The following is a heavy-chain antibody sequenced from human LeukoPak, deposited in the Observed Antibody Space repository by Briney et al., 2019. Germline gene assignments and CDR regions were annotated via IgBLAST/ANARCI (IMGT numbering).Heavy chain of an antibody. CDR2: IKPNSGGT. J-gene: IGHJ4*02. V-gene: IGHV1-2*02. D-gene: IGHD3-22*01. CDR3: ARLGSSGYYSDDY. Sequence: ASVKVSCKASGYTFTGYYMHWVRQAPGQGLEWMGWIKPNSGGTNYAQKFQGRVTMTRDTSISTAYMELSRLRSDDTAVYYCARLGSSGYYSDDYWGQGTLVTVSS. CDR1: GYTFTGYY.